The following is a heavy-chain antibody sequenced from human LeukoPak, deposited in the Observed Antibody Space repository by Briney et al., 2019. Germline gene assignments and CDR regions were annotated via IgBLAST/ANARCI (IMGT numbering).Heavy chain of an antibody. CDR1: GFTFNSYA. V-gene: IGHV3-23*01. J-gene: IGHJ4*02. D-gene: IGHD1-14*01. CDR2: IGGGGENT. CDR3: AKVLTGSQDY. Sequence: GGSLRLSCAASGFTFNSYAMSWVRQAPGKGLEWVSAIGGGGENTYSADSVKGRFTISRDNSKNTVYLHVKSLRAEDTAVYFCAKVLTGSQDYWGQGTLVTVSS.